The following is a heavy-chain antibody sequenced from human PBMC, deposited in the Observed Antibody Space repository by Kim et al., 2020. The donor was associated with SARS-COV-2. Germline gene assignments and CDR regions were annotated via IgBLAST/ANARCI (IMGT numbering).Heavy chain of an antibody. V-gene: IGHV3-48*03. Sequence: SSGSTIYYADSVKGRFTISRDNAKNSLYLQMNSLRAEDTAVYYCASGYSTWGQGTLVTVSS. CDR3: ASGYST. D-gene: IGHD2-15*01. CDR2: SSGSTI. J-gene: IGHJ5*02.